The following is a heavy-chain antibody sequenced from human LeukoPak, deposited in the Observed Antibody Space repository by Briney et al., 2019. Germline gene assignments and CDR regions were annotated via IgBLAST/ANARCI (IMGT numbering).Heavy chain of an antibody. Sequence: ASVKVSCKASGYTFTSYDINWVRQATGQGLEWMGWMNPNSGNTGYAQKFQGRVTITRNTSISTAYMELSSLRSEDTAVYYCARMAGTVYYYYYMDVWGKGTTVTVSS. CDR3: ARMAGTVYYYYYMDV. J-gene: IGHJ6*03. D-gene: IGHD6-19*01. CDR2: MNPNSGNT. V-gene: IGHV1-8*03. CDR1: GYTFTSYD.